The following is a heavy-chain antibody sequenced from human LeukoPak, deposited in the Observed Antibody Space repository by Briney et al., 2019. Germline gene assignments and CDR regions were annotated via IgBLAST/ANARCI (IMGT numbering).Heavy chain of an antibody. CDR2: INYSGTT. V-gene: IGHV4-59*08. D-gene: IGHD2-15*01. Sequence: SETLSLTCTVSGDSISSDFWSWIRQAPGKGLEWIGYINYSGTTKYNPSLKSRVSISIDTSKKQVSLRLRSVTASDTAVYYCARLDCNADSCYSYWGLGALITVSS. CDR3: ARLDCNADSCYSY. J-gene: IGHJ4*02. CDR1: GDSISSDF.